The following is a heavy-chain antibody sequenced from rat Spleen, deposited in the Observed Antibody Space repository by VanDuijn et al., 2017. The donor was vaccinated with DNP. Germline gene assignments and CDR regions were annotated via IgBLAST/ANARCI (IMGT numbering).Heavy chain of an antibody. CDR1: GFTFSNYD. CDR3: TTDFERGY. D-gene: IGHD1-11*01. V-gene: IGHV5-19*01. CDR2: ITASGGST. Sequence: EVQLEESGGGLVQPGRSLKLSCAASGFTFSNYDMAWVRQAPKKGLEWVASITASGGSTSYRDSVKGRFTISRDNAKSTLYLQMDSLRSEDTATYYCTTDFERGYWGQGVMVTVSS. J-gene: IGHJ2*01.